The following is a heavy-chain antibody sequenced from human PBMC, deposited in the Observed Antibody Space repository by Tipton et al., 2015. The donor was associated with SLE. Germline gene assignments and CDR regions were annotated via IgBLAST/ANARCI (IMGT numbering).Heavy chain of an antibody. CDR2: ISYDGSNK. CDR1: GFTFSSYA. CDR3: ASLEGIAAAGNPHYYYYMDV. J-gene: IGHJ6*03. V-gene: IGHV3-30*04. D-gene: IGHD6-13*01. Sequence: SGFTFSSYAMHWVRQAPGKGLEWVAVISYDGSNKYYADSVKGRFTISRDNSKNTLYLQMNSLRAEDTAVYYCASLEGIAAAGNPHYYYYMDVWGKRTTVTVSS.